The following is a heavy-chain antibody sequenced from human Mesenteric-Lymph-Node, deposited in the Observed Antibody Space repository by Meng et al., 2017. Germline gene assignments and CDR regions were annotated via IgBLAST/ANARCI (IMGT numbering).Heavy chain of an antibody. CDR3: ARNYYFDY. J-gene: IGHJ4*02. CDR2: IYYSGST. CDR1: GGSISSGDSY. V-gene: IGHV4-30-4*01. Sequence: QAQLQEAGPGLVKPSPTLSPTCSVSGGSISSGDSYWSWIRQPPGKGLEWIGYIYYSGSTYYNPSLRSRITISVDTSKNQFSLRLRSVTAADTAVYYCARNYYFDYWGQGTLVTVSS.